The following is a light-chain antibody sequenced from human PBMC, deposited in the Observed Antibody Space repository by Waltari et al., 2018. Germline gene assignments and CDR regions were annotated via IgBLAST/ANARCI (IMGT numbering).Light chain of an antibody. V-gene: IGLV2-23*01. CDR1: NSDGGAYTL. CDR3: CSYAGSSTYVL. J-gene: IGLJ2*01. Sequence: QSALTQPAPLSGSLGRPITTSCTRANSDGGAYTLVSWYQQHPGKAPKLMIYEGSKRPSGVSNRFSGSQSGNTASLTISGRQAEDDGDYYCCSYAGSSTYVLFGGGTKLTVL. CDR2: EGS.